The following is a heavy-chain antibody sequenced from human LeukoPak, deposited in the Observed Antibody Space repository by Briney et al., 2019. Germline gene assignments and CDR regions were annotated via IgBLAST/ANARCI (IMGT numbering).Heavy chain of an antibody. Sequence: GGSLRLSCAASGFTVSSNYMSWVCQAPGKGLEWVSVIYSGGSTYYADSVKGRFTISRDNSKNTLYLQMNSLRAEDTAVYYCASSEYSSGWYYFDYWGQGTLVTVSS. J-gene: IGHJ4*02. D-gene: IGHD6-19*01. CDR1: GFTVSSNY. CDR3: ASSEYSSGWYYFDY. CDR2: IYSGGST. V-gene: IGHV3-53*01.